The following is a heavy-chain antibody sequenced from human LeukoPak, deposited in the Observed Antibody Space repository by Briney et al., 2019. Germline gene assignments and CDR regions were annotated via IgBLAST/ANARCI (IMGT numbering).Heavy chain of an antibody. D-gene: IGHD1-1*01. CDR1: GFTVSSNY. Sequence: GGSLRLSRAASGFTVSSNYMSWVRQAPGKGLEWVSVIYGGVNTVYADSVQGRFTISRDSSKNTLYLQMSSLRAEDTAVYYCAKSPKTGFLFDYWGKGTLVTVSS. CDR3: AKSPKTGFLFDY. J-gene: IGHJ4*02. CDR2: IYGGVNT. V-gene: IGHV3-66*01.